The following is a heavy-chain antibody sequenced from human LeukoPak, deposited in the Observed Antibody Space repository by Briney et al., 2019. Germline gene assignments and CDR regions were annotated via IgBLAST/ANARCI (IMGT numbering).Heavy chain of an antibody. J-gene: IGHJ2*01. Sequence: PGRSLRLSCAASGFTFSSYGMHWVRQAPGKGLEWVADIWYDGSNKYYADSVKGRFTISRDNSKNTLYLQMNSLRAEDTALYYCARGWYFDLWGRGTLVTVSS. V-gene: IGHV3-33*01. CDR2: IWYDGSNK. CDR3: ARGWYFDL. CDR1: GFTFSSYG.